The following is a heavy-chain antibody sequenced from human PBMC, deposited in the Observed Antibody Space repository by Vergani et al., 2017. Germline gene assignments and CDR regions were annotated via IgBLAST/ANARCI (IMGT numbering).Heavy chain of an antibody. J-gene: IGHJ4*02. CDR1: GFTFSSYS. CDR2: ISSSSSTI. Sequence: EVQLVESGGGLVQPGGSLRLSCAASGFTFSSYSMNWVRQAPGKGLEWVSYISSSSSTIYYADSLKGRFTISRDNAKNSLYLQMNSLRAEDTAVYYCARDRHDSSGYYIDYWGQGTLVTVSS. D-gene: IGHD3-22*01. CDR3: ARDRHDSSGYYIDY. V-gene: IGHV3-48*01.